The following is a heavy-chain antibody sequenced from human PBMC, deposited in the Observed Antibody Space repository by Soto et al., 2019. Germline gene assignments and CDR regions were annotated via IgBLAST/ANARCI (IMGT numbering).Heavy chain of an antibody. CDR1: GGSISSYY. CDR3: ARHSYCSSICWFDP. D-gene: IGHD2-2*01. V-gene: IGHV4-59*08. Sequence: QVQLQESGPGLVKPSETLSLTCTVSGGSISSYYWSWIRQSPGKGLEWIGYTHDSGSTNYNPSLKSRVTMSVDTSKHQFSLKLSSVTAADTAVYYCARHSYCSSICWFDPWGQGTLVTVSS. J-gene: IGHJ5*02. CDR2: THDSGST.